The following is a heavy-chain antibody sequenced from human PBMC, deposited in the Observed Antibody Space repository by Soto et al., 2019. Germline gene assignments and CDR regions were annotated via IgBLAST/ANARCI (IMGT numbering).Heavy chain of an antibody. V-gene: IGHV3-23*01. J-gene: IGHJ4*02. CDR2: LSGSGTST. CDR1: GFSFVNYA. Sequence: PGGSLRLSCAASGFSFVNYAMNWVRQAPGKGLEWVSGLSGSGTSTYYADSVKGRLTISRDNPRDTLFLQMNSLTADDTAVYYCAKATTNGGWFNPFDSWGQGALVTVSS. D-gene: IGHD6-19*01. CDR3: AKATTNGGWFNPFDS.